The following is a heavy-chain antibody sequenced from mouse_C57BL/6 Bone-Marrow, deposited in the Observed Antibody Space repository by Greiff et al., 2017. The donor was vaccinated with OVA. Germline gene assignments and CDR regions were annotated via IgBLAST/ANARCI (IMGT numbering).Heavy chain of an antibody. CDR2: IDPENGDT. CDR1: GFNIKDDY. Sequence: EVQLQQSGAELVRPGASVKLSRTASGFNIKDDYMHWVKQRPEQGLEWIGWIDPENGDTEYASKFQGKATITADTSSNTAYLQLSSLTSEDTAVYYCTDYDYFAYWGQGTLVTVSA. J-gene: IGHJ3*01. CDR3: TDYDYFAY. V-gene: IGHV14-4*01. D-gene: IGHD2-4*01.